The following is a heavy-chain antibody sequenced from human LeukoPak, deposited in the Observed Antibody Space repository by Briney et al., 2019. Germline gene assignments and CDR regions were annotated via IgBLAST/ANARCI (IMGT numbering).Heavy chain of an antibody. CDR1: GFTFSSYS. V-gene: IGHV3-48*01. CDR2: ISSSSSTI. J-gene: IGHJ4*02. D-gene: IGHD2-15*01. CDR3: ARDAVGYCSGGSCYLHY. Sequence: GGSLRLSCAASGFTFSSYSMNWVRQAPGKGLEWVSYISSSSSTIYYADSVKGRFTISRDNSKNTLYLQMNSLRAEDTAVYYCARDAVGYCSGGSCYLHYWGQGTLVTVSS.